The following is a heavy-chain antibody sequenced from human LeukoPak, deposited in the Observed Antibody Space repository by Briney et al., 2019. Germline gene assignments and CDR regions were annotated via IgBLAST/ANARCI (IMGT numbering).Heavy chain of an antibody. CDR3: ARVGGDSSSWGLLDY. D-gene: IGHD6-6*01. Sequence: PSETLSLTCTVYGGSISSYYWSWIRQPPGRGLEWLGYIYCSGSTNYNPSLKSRVTISVDTSKNQFSLKLSSVTAADTAVYYCARVGGDSSSWGLLDYWGQGTLVSVSS. CDR1: GGSISSYY. V-gene: IGHV4-59*01. CDR2: IYCSGST. J-gene: IGHJ4*02.